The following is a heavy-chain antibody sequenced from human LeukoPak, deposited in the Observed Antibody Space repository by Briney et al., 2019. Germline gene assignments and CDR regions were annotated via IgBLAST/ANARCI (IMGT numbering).Heavy chain of an antibody. V-gene: IGHV1-24*01. J-gene: IGHJ4*02. D-gene: IGHD1-26*01. CDR1: GYTLSEFS. Sequence: ASVKVSCKVSGYTLSEFSMHWVRQTHGKGLEWMGGFDPEDDETTYAQKFQGRVTMTEDTSTDTAYMELSSLRSEDTAVYFCATACMVGARRPFHYWGQGTLVTVSS. CDR3: ATACMVGARRPFHY. CDR2: FDPEDDET.